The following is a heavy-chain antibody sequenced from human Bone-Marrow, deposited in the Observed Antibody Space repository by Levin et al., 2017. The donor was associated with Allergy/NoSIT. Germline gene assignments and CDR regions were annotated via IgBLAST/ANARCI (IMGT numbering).Heavy chain of an antibody. V-gene: IGHV4-34*01. CDR2: INHSGST. Sequence: SETLSLTCAVYGGSFSGYYWSWIRQPPGKGLEWIGEINHSGSTNYNPSLKSRVTISVDTSKNQFSLKLSSVTAADTAVYYCARGRRVDYWGQGTLVTVSS. CDR1: GGSFSGYY. J-gene: IGHJ4*02. CDR3: ARGRRVDY.